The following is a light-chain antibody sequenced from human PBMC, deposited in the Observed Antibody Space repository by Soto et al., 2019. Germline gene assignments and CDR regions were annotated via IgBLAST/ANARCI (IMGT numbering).Light chain of an antibody. Sequence: EIVMTQSPVTLSLSPGDTATLSCRASQTITSNLAWYQQKPGQPPRLLIYGASTRATGIPARFSGSGSGTEFTLTITNLQSEDVAVYYCQQYSSWVTFGGGTQVEI. J-gene: IGKJ4*01. CDR1: QTITSN. V-gene: IGKV3-15*01. CDR2: GAS. CDR3: QQYSSWVT.